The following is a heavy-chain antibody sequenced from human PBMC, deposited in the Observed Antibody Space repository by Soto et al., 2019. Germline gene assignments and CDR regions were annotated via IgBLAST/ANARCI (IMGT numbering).Heavy chain of an antibody. D-gene: IGHD2-15*01. J-gene: IGHJ4*02. CDR2: IYYSTST. Sequence: QVQLQESGPGLVKPSQTLSLTCTVSGGSISSGGYYWIWIRQHPGKGLEWIGYIYYSTSTYYNPCLKSRVTISVDTSKNQFSLKLSSVTAADTAVYYCARIDLAYIVVGIWGQGTLVTVSS. CDR3: ARIDLAYIVVGI. CDR1: GGSISSGGYY. V-gene: IGHV4-31*03.